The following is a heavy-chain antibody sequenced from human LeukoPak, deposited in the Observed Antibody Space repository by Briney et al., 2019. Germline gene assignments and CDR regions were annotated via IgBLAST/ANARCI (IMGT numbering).Heavy chain of an antibody. D-gene: IGHD3-10*01. J-gene: IGHJ4*02. CDR1: GGSISSSSYY. V-gene: IGHV4-61*05. CDR3: ARGRLWFGD. CDR2: IYYSGST. Sequence: PSETLSLTCTVYGGSISSSSYYWGWIRQPPGKGLEWIGYIYYSGSTNYNPSLKSRVTISVDTSKNQFSLKLSSVTAADTAVYYCARGRLWFGDWGQGTLVTVSS.